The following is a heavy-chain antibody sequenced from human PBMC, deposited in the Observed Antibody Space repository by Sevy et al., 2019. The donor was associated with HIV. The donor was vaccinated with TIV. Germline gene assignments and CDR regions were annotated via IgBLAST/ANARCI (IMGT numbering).Heavy chain of an antibody. V-gene: IGHV3-30-3*01. CDR1: GFTFSSHA. Sequence: GGCLRLSCAASGFTFSSHAMHWVRQAPGKGPEWVAIISYDGSNKYYADSVKGRFTISRDNSKNTLYLQMSSLRAEDTAVYCCARVGYGAFDIWGQGTMVTVSS. J-gene: IGHJ3*02. CDR3: ARVGYGAFDI. D-gene: IGHD2-8*01. CDR2: ISYDGSNK.